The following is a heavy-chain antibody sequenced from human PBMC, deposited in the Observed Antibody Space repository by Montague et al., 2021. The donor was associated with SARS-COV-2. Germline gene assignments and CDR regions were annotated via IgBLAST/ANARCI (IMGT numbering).Heavy chain of an antibody. Sequence: SETLSLTCAVYGGSFSGYYWSWIRQSPGKGLEWIGEINHSGTTNXNPSRKSRVIISADTSKNQFSLKTSSVTAADTAVYYCARGGRGSRYHLLSGTWFDPWGQGTLVTVSS. CDR3: ARGGRGSRYHLLSGTWFDP. V-gene: IGHV4-34*01. CDR2: INHSGTT. D-gene: IGHD2-2*01. J-gene: IGHJ5*02. CDR1: GGSFSGYY.